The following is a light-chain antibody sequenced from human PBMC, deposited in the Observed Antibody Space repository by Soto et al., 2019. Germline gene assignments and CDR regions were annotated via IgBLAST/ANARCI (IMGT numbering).Light chain of an antibody. CDR3: QQYGSIPFT. J-gene: IGKJ3*01. V-gene: IGKV3-20*01. CDR2: GAS. Sequence: EIVMTQSPATLSVSPGERATLSCRASQSVSSTYLGWYQQKPGQAPRLLISGASSRATGIPDRFSGSGSGTDFTLTSSRLAPEDFAVYYCQQYGSIPFTFGPGTKVDIK. CDR1: QSVSSTY.